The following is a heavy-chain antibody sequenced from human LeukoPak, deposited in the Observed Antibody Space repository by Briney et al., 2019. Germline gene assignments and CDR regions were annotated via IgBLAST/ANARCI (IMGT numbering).Heavy chain of an antibody. V-gene: IGHV1-69*05. J-gene: IGHJ4*02. CDR2: IIPIFGTA. D-gene: IGHD2-15*01. CDR1: GGTFSSYA. Sequence: SVKISCKASGGTFSSYAISWVRQAPGQGLEWMGRIIPIFGTANYAQKFQGRVTITTDESTSTAYMELSSLRSEDTAVYYCAREECSGGSCTTRGGFDYWGQGTLVTVSS. CDR3: AREECSGGSCTTRGGFDY.